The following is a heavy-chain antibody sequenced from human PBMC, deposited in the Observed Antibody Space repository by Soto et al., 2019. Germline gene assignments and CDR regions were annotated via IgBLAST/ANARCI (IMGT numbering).Heavy chain of an antibody. CDR3: AKDGIAAAGMDQQRNYYGMDV. CDR1: GFTFSSYA. Sequence: GGSLRLSCAASGFTFSSYAMSWVRQAPGKGLEWVSAISGSGGSTYYADSVKGRFTISRDNSKNTLYLQMNSLRAEDTAVYYCAKDGIAAAGMDQQRNYYGMDVWGQGTTVTVSS. CDR2: ISGSGGST. J-gene: IGHJ6*02. D-gene: IGHD6-13*01. V-gene: IGHV3-23*01.